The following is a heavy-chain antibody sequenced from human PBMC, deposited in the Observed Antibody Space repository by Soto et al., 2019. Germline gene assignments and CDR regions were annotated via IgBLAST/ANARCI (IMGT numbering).Heavy chain of an antibody. CDR2: SYWDDEK. D-gene: IGHD3-10*01. Sequence: QITLKESGPTLVKPTQTLTLTCTFSGFSLSTSGVGVGWIRQPPGKALEWLAISYWDDEKRYSPSLKTRITVTTDTSTNQVVLTMTNVDPVDTATYYCAHRAYCDSGKQFDYWGQGTLVSVSA. V-gene: IGHV2-5*02. CDR3: AHRAYCDSGKQFDY. CDR1: GFSLSTSGVG. J-gene: IGHJ4*02.